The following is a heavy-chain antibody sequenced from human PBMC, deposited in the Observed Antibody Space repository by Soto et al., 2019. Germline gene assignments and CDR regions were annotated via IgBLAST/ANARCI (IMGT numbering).Heavy chain of an antibody. CDR1: GGSLRGSY. CDR2: VTHSGST. V-gene: IGHV4-34*02. J-gene: IGHJ4*02. CDR3: ARGHIPVYGPVPDYCDS. Sequence: QVHLQQWGAGLLKPSETLSLTCGVYGGSLRGSYWSWIRQPPGKALEWLGKVTHSGSTTFNPSLKSRVSVSVDTSDNQFSLKLTSVTAADTAVYYCARGHIPVYGPVPDYCDSWGQGTLVTVSS. D-gene: IGHD2-21*01.